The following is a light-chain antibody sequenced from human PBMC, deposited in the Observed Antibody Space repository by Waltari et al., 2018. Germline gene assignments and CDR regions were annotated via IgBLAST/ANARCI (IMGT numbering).Light chain of an antibody. CDR3: QERSNWPGGS. Sequence: EIVLTQSPASLSLSPGESAPLSCRASQSVSTYLAWYQQKPGQAPRLLIYDASTRATGIPARFVGSGSGTDFTLTVTRLEPEDFAVYYCQERSNWPGGSFGGGTKVETK. CDR1: QSVSTY. V-gene: IGKV3-11*01. J-gene: IGKJ4*01. CDR2: DAS.